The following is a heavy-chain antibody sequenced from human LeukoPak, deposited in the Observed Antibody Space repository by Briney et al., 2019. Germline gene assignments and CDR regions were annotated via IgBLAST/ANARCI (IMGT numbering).Heavy chain of an antibody. J-gene: IGHJ4*02. Sequence: GGSLRLSCAASGFTFSSDGMNWVRQAPGKGLEWVSSISSSSSYIYYADSVKGRFTISRDNAKNSLYLQMNSLRAEDTAVYYCARGILWFGELLSYYFDYWGQGTLVTVSS. CDR3: ARGILWFGELLSYYFDY. D-gene: IGHD3-10*01. CDR1: GFTFSSDG. V-gene: IGHV3-21*01. CDR2: ISSSSSYI.